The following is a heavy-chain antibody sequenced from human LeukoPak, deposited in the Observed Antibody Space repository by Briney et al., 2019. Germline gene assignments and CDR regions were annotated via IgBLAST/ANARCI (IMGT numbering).Heavy chain of an antibody. Sequence: ASVKVSCNASGYTFTSYGISWVRQAPGQGLEWMGWISAYNGNTNYAQKLQGRVTMTTDTSTSTAYMELRSLRSDDTAVYYCARGPAAVRPGSSFDYWGQGTLVTVSS. CDR3: ARGPAAVRPGSSFDY. D-gene: IGHD6-13*01. J-gene: IGHJ4*02. CDR2: ISAYNGNT. V-gene: IGHV1-18*01. CDR1: GYTFTSYG.